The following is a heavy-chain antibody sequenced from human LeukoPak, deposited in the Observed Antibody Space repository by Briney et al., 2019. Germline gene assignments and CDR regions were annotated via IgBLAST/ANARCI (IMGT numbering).Heavy chain of an antibody. CDR2: IKSKTDGGTT. CDR1: GFTFSNAW. CDR3: TRYQRIAARRGVSY. D-gene: IGHD6-6*01. J-gene: IGHJ4*02. Sequence: PGGSLRLSCAASGFTFSNAWMSWVRQAPGKGLEWVGRIKSKTDGGTTDYAAPVKGRFTISRDDSKNTLYLQMNSLKTEDTAVYYCTRYQRIAARRGVSYWGQGTLVTVSS. V-gene: IGHV3-15*01.